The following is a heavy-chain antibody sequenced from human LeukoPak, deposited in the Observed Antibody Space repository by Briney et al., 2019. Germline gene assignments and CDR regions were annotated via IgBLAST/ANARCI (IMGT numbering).Heavy chain of an antibody. J-gene: IGHJ4*02. V-gene: IGHV3-23*01. D-gene: IGHD2-2*01. CDR3: AKVRGVYCSSPACYYYDA. Sequence: GGSLRLSCGASGFTFSSYAMSWVRQTPGRGLEWVAGVSPSGGRTIYADSVEGRFTISRDNSNDTVYLPLSSLRAEDSALYYCAKVRGVYCSSPACYYYDAWGQGTPVTVSA. CDR2: VSPSGGRT. CDR1: GFTFSSYA.